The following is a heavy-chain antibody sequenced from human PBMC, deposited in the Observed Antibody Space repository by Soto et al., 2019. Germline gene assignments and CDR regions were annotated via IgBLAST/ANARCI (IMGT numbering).Heavy chain of an antibody. J-gene: IGHJ5*02. Sequence: GGSLRLSCEVSGFIFSMYSMSWVRQTPGKGLEWVAKIPQDGVDGHYADAVKGRFTISRDNGKNSLYLQMNSLRAEDTAVYYCASERSGWYWDWFDPWGQGTLVTVSS. D-gene: IGHD6-19*01. CDR2: IPQDGVDG. CDR1: GFIFSMYS. V-gene: IGHV3-7*01. CDR3: ASERSGWYWDWFDP.